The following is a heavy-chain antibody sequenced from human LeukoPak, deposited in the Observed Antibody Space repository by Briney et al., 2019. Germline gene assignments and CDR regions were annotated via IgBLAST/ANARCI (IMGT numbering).Heavy chain of an antibody. V-gene: IGHV1-69*06. Sequence: SVKVSCKASGGTLSSYAISWVRQAPGQGLEWMGGIIPIFGTANYAQKFQGRVTITADKSTSTAYMELSSLRSEDTAVYYCARGPFVVVTAIPDYFDYWGQGTLVTVSS. J-gene: IGHJ4*02. CDR3: ARGPFVVVTAIPDYFDY. CDR1: GGTLSSYA. D-gene: IGHD2-21*02. CDR2: IIPIFGTA.